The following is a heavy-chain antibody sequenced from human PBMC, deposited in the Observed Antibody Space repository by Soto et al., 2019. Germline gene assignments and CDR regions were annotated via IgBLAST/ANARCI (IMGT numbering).Heavy chain of an antibody. V-gene: IGHV3-21*02. CDR1: GFTFSSYT. CDR3: ARHPDRWRFLGVDY. CDR2: IDNSKSYK. Sequence: EVQLVESGGGLVKPGGSLRLSCAASGFTFSSYTINWVRQAPGKGLEWVSSIDNSKSYKYYAESVKGRFTISRDNAKNSVYLQMNSRRAEDTAVYYCARHPDRWRFLGVDYWGQGTLVTVSS. J-gene: IGHJ4*02.